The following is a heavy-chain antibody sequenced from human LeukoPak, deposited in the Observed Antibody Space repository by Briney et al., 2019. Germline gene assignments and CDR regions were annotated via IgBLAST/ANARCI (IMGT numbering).Heavy chain of an antibody. D-gene: IGHD3-10*01. Sequence: SETLSLTCTVSGYSISSGYYWGWIRQPPGKGLEWIGSIYHSGSTNYNPSLKSRVTISVDTSKNQFSLKLSSVTAADTAVYYCAIRLWFGELAGGWFDPWGQGTLVTVSS. CDR1: GYSISSGYY. CDR2: IYHSGST. V-gene: IGHV4-38-2*02. CDR3: AIRLWFGELAGGWFDP. J-gene: IGHJ5*02.